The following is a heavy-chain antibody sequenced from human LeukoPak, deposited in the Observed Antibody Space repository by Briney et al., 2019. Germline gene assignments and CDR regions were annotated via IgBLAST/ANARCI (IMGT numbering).Heavy chain of an antibody. D-gene: IGHD3-16*02. J-gene: IGHJ4*02. Sequence: GRSLRLSCAASGFTFSSYGMHWVRQAPGKGLEWVAVISYDGSNKYYADSVKGRFTISRDNSKNTLYLQMNSLRAEDTAVYYCATLIPFGGVIVTPYYFDYWGQGTLVTVSS. CDR1: GFTFSSYG. CDR2: ISYDGSNK. V-gene: IGHV3-30*03. CDR3: ATLIPFGGVIVTPYYFDY.